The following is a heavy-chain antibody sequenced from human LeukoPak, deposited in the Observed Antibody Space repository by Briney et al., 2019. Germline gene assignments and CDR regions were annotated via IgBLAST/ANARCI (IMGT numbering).Heavy chain of an antibody. D-gene: IGHD6-13*01. V-gene: IGHV3-11*04. CDR2: ISRSGSTK. CDR1: GFTFSDYN. Sequence: GGSLRLSCAASGFTFSDYNMRWIRQAPGKGLEWVSSISRSGSTKYYADSVKGRFTISRDNAKNSLYLQMNSLRAEDTAVYYCAREDASSWDYWGQGILVTVSS. CDR3: AREDASSWDY. J-gene: IGHJ4*02.